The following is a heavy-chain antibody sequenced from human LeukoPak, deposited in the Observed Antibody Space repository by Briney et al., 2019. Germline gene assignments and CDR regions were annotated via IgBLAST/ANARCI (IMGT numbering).Heavy chain of an antibody. J-gene: IGHJ4*02. V-gene: IGHV4-59*01. Sequence: SETLSLTCTVSGGSISNYYWSWIRQPPGKGLEWIGYISYSGSTNYHPSLKSRITMSVDTPKNQFSLKLSSVTAADTAVYYCAREGTSTDYSQLYYYWGQGILVTVSS. D-gene: IGHD3-22*01. CDR1: GGSISNYY. CDR2: ISYSGST. CDR3: AREGTSTDYSQLYYY.